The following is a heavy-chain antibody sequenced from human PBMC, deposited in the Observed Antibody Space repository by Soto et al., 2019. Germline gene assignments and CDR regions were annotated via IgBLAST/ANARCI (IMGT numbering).Heavy chain of an antibody. CDR3: ARDNGGDYGYYGMDV. CDR2: ISSSGSTI. Sequence: LRLSCAASGFTFSSYEMNWVRQAPGKGLEWVSYISSSGSTIYYADSVKGRFTISRDNAKNSLYLQMNSLRAEDTAVYYCARDNGGDYGYYGMDVWGQGTTVTVSS. J-gene: IGHJ6*02. D-gene: IGHD3-10*01. CDR1: GFTFSSYE. V-gene: IGHV3-48*03.